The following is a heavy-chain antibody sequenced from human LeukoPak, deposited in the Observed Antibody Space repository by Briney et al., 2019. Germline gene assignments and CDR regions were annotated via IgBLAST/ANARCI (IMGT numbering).Heavy chain of an antibody. CDR3: ARSRYYYDSSGCYPVLDFDY. V-gene: IGHV4-38-2*02. CDR1: GYSISSGYY. Sequence: SETLSLTCTVSGYSISSGYYWGWIRQPPGKGLEWIGSIYHSGSTYYNPSLKSRVTISVDTSKNQFSLKLSSVTAADTAVYYCARSRYYYDSSGCYPVLDFDYWGQGTLVTVSS. D-gene: IGHD3-22*01. J-gene: IGHJ4*02. CDR2: IYHSGST.